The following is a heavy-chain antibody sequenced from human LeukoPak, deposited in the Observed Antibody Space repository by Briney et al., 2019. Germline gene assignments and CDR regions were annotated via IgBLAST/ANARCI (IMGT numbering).Heavy chain of an antibody. CDR1: GFTFSSYS. J-gene: IGHJ6*03. Sequence: PTGGSLRLSCAASGFTFSSYSMNWVRQAPGKGLEWVSYISSSSSTIYYADSVKGRFTISRDNAKNSLYLQMNSLRAEDTAVYYCARDYSGTHRFYYYYYMDVWGKGTTVTVSS. V-gene: IGHV3-48*01. CDR3: ARDYSGTHRFYYYYYMDV. CDR2: ISSSSSTI. D-gene: IGHD1-14*01.